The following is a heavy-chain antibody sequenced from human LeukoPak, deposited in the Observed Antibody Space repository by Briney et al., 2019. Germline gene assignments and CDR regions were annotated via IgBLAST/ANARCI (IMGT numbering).Heavy chain of an antibody. D-gene: IGHD1-14*01. CDR2: IYYSGST. CDR3: ARGQPYYFDY. Sequence: KPSETLSLTCTVSGGSISSYYWSWIRQPPGKGLEWIGYIYYSGSTNYNPSLKSRVTISVDTSKNQFSLSLNSVTAADTAVYYCARGQPYYFDYWGQGALVTVSS. CDR1: GGSISSYY. V-gene: IGHV4-59*12. J-gene: IGHJ4*02.